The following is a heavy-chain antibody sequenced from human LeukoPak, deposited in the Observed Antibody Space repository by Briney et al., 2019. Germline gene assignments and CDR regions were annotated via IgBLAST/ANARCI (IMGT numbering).Heavy chain of an antibody. V-gene: IGHV1-18*01. CDR2: ISGYNGDT. CDR1: GYTFINYG. D-gene: IGHD6-19*01. J-gene: IGHJ6*04. CDR3: VRSKGAAGWYVDMDV. Sequence: ASVKVSCKASGYTFINYGISWVRQAPGQGLEWMGWISGYNGDTNYAQKFQGRVTMITDTSTTTAYMELRSLRSDDTAVYYCVRSKGAAGWYVDMDVWGKGTTVTVSS.